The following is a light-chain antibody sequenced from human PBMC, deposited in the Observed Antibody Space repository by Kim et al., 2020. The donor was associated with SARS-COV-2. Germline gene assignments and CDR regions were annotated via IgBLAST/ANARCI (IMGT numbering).Light chain of an antibody. CDR1: NIGTKS. CDR2: YNS. CDR3: QVWDSSSDHVV. J-gene: IGLJ2*01. V-gene: IGLV3-21*04. Sequence: SYELTQPPSVSVAPGKTARITCGGDNIGTKSVHWYQQKPGQAPVLVIYYNSDRPSGIPERFSGSNSGNTATLTTSRVEAGDEAGYYCQVWDSSSDHVVFGGGTQLTVL.